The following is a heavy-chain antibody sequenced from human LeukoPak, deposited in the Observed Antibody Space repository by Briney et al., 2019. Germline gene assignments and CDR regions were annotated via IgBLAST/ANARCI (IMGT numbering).Heavy chain of an antibody. J-gene: IGHJ4*02. CDR3: ARRLRGGTSIFDY. V-gene: IGHV1-46*02. CDR1: GYTFNNYH. CDR2: INPSGDTT. Sequence: ASVKVSCKASGYTFNNYHMHWVRQAPGQGLEWMGLINPSGDTTTYARKFQGRVTMTRDTSPTIVYMELNTLRSEDTAVYYCARRLRGGTSIFDYWGQGTLVTVSS. D-gene: IGHD1-1*01.